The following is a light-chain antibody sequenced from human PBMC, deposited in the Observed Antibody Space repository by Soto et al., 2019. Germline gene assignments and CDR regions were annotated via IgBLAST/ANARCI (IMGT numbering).Light chain of an antibody. CDR2: GNT. CDR3: LSFDSSLSVV. V-gene: IGLV1-40*01. J-gene: IGLJ2*01. CDR1: SSNIGAGYD. Sequence: QSVLTQPPSVSVAPGQRVTISCTGSSSNIGAGYDVHWYQQLPGRAPKLLIYGNTNRPSGVPDRFSGSKSGTSASLAITGIQAENEADYYCLSFDSSLSVVFGGGTKLTVL.